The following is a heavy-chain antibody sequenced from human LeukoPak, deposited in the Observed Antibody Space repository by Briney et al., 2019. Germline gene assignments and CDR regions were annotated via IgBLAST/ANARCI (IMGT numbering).Heavy chain of an antibody. J-gene: IGHJ4*02. Sequence: GASVKVSCKASGYTFNRYGITWVRQAPGQGLEWMGWISLHNGNTMYAQKFQGRVTMTTDTATRTAYMELRSLSSDDTAVYYCARRSGSLDLLGYWGQGTLVTVSS. CDR3: ARRSGSLDLLGY. CDR1: GYTFNRYG. V-gene: IGHV1-18*01. CDR2: ISLHNGNT. D-gene: IGHD1-26*01.